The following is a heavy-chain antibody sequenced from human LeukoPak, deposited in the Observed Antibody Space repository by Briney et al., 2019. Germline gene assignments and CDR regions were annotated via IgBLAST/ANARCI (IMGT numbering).Heavy chain of an antibody. CDR3: ARGRGYSYGYRPDAFDI. CDR1: GGSISRGDYY. V-gene: IGHV4-30-4*01. Sequence: SETLSLTCTVSGGSISRGDYYWSWIRQPPGKGLEWIGYIYYSGSTYYNPSLKSRITISVDTSKNQFSLKLTSVTAADTAVYYCARGRGYSYGYRPDAFDIWGQGTMVTVSS. D-gene: IGHD5-18*01. CDR2: IYYSGST. J-gene: IGHJ3*02.